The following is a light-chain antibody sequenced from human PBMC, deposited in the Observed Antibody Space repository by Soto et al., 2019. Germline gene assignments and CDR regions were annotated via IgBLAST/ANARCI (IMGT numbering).Light chain of an antibody. Sequence: QSVLTQPASLSGSPGQSITISCTGTSSDIGSYDRVSWYQWHPGKAPKLIIYEDNRRPSEISNRFSGSKSGNTASLTISGLQAEDEADYYCCSYAGSNIFAVFGGGTKLTVL. CDR3: CSYAGSNIFAV. J-gene: IGLJ3*02. CDR1: SSDIGSYDR. CDR2: EDN. V-gene: IGLV2-23*01.